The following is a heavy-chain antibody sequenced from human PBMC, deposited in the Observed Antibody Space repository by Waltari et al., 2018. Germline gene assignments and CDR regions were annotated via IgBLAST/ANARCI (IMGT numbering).Heavy chain of an antibody. J-gene: IGHJ6*03. Sequence: QVQLVQSGAEVKKPGASVKVSCKASGYTFTSYGISWVRQAPGQGLEWMGWISAYNGNTNYAQKLQGRVTMTTDTSTSTAYMELRSLGSDDTAVYYCARSVPNYDFWSGYYRYYYYYMDVWGKGTTVTVSS. V-gene: IGHV1-18*01. D-gene: IGHD3-3*01. CDR2: ISAYNGNT. CDR1: GYTFTSYG. CDR3: ARSVPNYDFWSGYYRYYYYYMDV.